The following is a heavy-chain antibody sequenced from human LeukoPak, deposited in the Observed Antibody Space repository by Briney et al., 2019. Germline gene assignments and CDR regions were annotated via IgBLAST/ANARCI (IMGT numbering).Heavy chain of an antibody. CDR1: GYSFTSYW. J-gene: IGHJ4*02. D-gene: IGHD6-13*01. V-gene: IGHV5-51*01. Sequence: GESLKISCKGSGYSFTSYWIGWVRQMPGKGLEWMGIIYPGDPDTRYSPSFQGQVTISADKSISTAYLQWSSLKASDTAMYYCARRPGIAAAGTPFDYWGQGTLVTVSS. CDR3: ARRPGIAAAGTPFDY. CDR2: IYPGDPDT.